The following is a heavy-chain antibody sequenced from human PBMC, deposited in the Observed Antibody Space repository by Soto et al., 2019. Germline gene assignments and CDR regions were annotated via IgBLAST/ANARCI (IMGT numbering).Heavy chain of an antibody. J-gene: IGHJ4*02. CDR2: ISSEVNSK. V-gene: IGHV3-30-3*01. D-gene: IGHD3-9*01. CDR3: ASERTTTGYPPY. CDR1: GFTFTTYA. Sequence: GGSLRLSCAASGFTFTTYARHWVRQAPGKGLEWVAFISSEVNSKYYADSVKGRFTISRDNSKNTLFLQMDSLRAEDTAFYYCASERTTTGYPPYWGQGTLVTVSS.